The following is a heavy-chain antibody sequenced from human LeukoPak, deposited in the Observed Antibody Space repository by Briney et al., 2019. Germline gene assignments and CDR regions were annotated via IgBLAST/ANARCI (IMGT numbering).Heavy chain of an antibody. J-gene: IGHJ4*02. V-gene: IGHV3-15*01. Sequence: GGSLRLSCAASGFTFSNAWMSWVRQAPGKGLEWVGRIKSKTDGGTTVYAAPVKGRFTISRDDSKNTLYLQMNSLRTEDTAVYYCTTEVYYDSSGYYIGYWGQGTLVTVSS. CDR3: TTEVYYDSSGYYIGY. CDR2: IKSKTDGGTT. D-gene: IGHD3-22*01. CDR1: GFTFSNAW.